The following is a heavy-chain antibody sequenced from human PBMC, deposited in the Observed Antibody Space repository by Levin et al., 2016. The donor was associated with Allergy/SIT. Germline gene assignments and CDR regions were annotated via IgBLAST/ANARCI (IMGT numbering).Heavy chain of an antibody. CDR2: IYYSGST. CDR3: ARVKGCSGGSCSYYYYYGMDV. CDR1: GGSVSSGSYY. Sequence: SETLSLTCTVSGGSVSSGSYYWSWIRQPPGKGLEWIGYIYYSGSTNYNPSLKSRVTISVDTSKNQFSLKLSSVTAADTAVYYCARVKGCSGGSCSYYYYYGMDVWGQGTTVTVSS. J-gene: IGHJ6*02. V-gene: IGHV4-61*01. D-gene: IGHD2-15*01.